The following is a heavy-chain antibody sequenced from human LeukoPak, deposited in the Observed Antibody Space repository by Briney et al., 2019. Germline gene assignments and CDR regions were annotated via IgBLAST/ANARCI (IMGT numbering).Heavy chain of an antibody. CDR2: INPSGGST. CDR1: GYTFTSYY. Sequence: GASVKVSCKASGYTFTSYYMHWVRQAPGQGLEWMGIINPSGGSTSYAQKFQGRVTMTRDTSTSTVYMELSSLRSEDTAVYYCARDVVVEPAAIGVDDYWGQGTLVTVSS. CDR3: ARDVVVEPAAIGVDDY. J-gene: IGHJ4*02. V-gene: IGHV1-46*01. D-gene: IGHD2-2*02.